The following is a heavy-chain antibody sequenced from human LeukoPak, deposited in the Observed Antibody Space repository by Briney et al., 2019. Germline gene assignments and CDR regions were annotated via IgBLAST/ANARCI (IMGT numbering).Heavy chain of an antibody. Sequence: GASVKVSCKASGYTFTGYYMHWVRQAPGQGLEWMGRINPKSGETIYAQSFQGRVTMTRDTSINTAYMELSRLRSDDTAVYYCARGADSNSNWLDPWGEGTLITVSS. CDR2: INPKSGET. V-gene: IGHV1-2*06. D-gene: IGHD4-11*01. CDR1: GYTFTGYY. CDR3: ARGADSNSNWLDP. J-gene: IGHJ5*02.